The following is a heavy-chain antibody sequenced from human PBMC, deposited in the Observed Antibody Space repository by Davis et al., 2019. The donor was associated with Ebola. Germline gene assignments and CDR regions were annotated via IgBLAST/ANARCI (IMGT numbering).Heavy chain of an antibody. J-gene: IGHJ6*02. D-gene: IGHD1-26*01. Sequence: PSETLSLTCAVYGGSFSGYYWSWIRQPPGKGLEWVAVISVDGTSEDYADSVKGRFIISRDNSKNTLYLQMNSLRAEDTAIYYCARDHGWEIPHPIGYYYGLDVWGQGTTVAVSS. V-gene: IGHV3-30-3*01. CDR1: GGSFSGYY. CDR2: ISVDGTSE. CDR3: ARDHGWEIPHPIGYYYGLDV.